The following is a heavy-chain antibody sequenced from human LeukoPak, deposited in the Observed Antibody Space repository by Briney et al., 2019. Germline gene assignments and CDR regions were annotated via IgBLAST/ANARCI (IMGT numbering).Heavy chain of an antibody. D-gene: IGHD5-24*01. CDR3: ARAPTNYYYYYMDV. CDR1: GYSISSGYY. V-gene: IGHV4-38-2*02. Sequence: PSETLSLTCTVSGYSISSGYYWGWIRQPPGKGLEWIGSIYHSGSTYYNPSLKSRVTMSVDTSKNQFSLKLSSVTAADTAVYYCARAPTNYYYYYMDVWGKGTTVTVSS. CDR2: IYHSGST. J-gene: IGHJ6*03.